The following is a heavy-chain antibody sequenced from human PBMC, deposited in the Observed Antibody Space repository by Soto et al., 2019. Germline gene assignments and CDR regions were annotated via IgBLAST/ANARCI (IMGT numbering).Heavy chain of an antibody. CDR2: IYSGGST. CDR1: GFTVSSNY. Sequence: EVQLVETGGGLIQPGGSLRLSCAASGFTVSSNYMSWVRQAPGKGLEWVSVIYSGGSTYYADSVKGRFTISRDNSKNTLYLKMNSRRAEDTAVYYCARERGGRGYSYGYYFDYWGQGTLVTVSS. D-gene: IGHD5-18*01. V-gene: IGHV3-53*02. CDR3: ARERGGRGYSYGYYFDY. J-gene: IGHJ4*02.